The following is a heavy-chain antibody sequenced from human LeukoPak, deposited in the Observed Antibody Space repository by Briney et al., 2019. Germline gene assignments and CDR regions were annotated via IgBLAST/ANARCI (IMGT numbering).Heavy chain of an antibody. CDR1: GGTFSSYA. J-gene: IGHJ4*02. D-gene: IGHD3-16*01. Sequence: SVNVSCKASGGTFSSYAISWVRQAPGQGLEWMGGIIPIFGKANYPQKFQGRVTNTVDRPTNTPDMALSGLRSGEAAVYVFARDYRDYYDEWAYFDYWGQGTLVTVS. CDR2: IIPIFGKA. V-gene: IGHV1-69*06. CDR3: ARDYRDYYDEWAYFDY.